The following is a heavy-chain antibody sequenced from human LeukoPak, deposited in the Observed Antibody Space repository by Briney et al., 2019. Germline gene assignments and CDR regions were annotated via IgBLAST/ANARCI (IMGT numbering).Heavy chain of an antibody. V-gene: IGHV3-23*01. Sequence: GSLRLSCAASGFAFSSFAMTWVRQSPGKGLEWVSSVSDSGVNTYYAGSVRGRFTVSRDNFKNILYLQMNSLTVEDTAFYYCSKGRGSTLTNIDFWGQEALVTVSS. J-gene: IGHJ4*02. D-gene: IGHD4-11*01. CDR1: GFAFSSFA. CDR2: VSDSGVNT. CDR3: SKGRGSTLTNIDF.